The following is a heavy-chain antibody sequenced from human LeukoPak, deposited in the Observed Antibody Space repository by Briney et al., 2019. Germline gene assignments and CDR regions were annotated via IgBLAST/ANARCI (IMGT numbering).Heavy chain of an antibody. Sequence: SETLSLTCTVSGGSISSYYWSWIRQPPGKGLEWIGEINHSGSTNYNPSLKSRVTISVDTSKNQFSLKLSSVTAADTAVYYCASKEGVPDNWFDPWGQGTLVTVSS. D-gene: IGHD3-10*01. V-gene: IGHV4-34*01. CDR1: GGSISSYY. CDR3: ASKEGVPDNWFDP. J-gene: IGHJ5*02. CDR2: INHSGST.